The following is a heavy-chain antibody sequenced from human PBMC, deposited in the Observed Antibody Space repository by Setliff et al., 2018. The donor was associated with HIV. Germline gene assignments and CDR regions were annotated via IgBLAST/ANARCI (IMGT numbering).Heavy chain of an antibody. CDR3: ASKLYCTYGVCLDSFDI. CDR2: ISAYNGNT. Sequence: ASVKVSCKAAGYTFTSYGIIWVRQAPGQGLEWMGWISAYNGNTNYEQKLQGRVIMTTDTSTSTVYMEMRSLRCDDTAVYYCASKLYCTYGVCLDSFDIWGQGTMVTVSS. V-gene: IGHV1-18*01. D-gene: IGHD2-8*01. CDR1: GYTFTSYG. J-gene: IGHJ3*02.